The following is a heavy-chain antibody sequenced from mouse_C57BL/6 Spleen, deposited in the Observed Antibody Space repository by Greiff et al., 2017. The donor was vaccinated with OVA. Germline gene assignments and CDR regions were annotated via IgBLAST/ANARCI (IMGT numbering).Heavy chain of an antibody. D-gene: IGHD1-1*01. CDR2: INPNYGTT. CDR3: ARPHYYCSSYDWYFDV. Sequence: VQLQQSGPELVKPGASVKISCKASGYSFTDYNMNWVKQSNGKSLEWIGVINPNYGTTDYNQKFKGKATLTADQSSSTAYMQLNSLTSEDSAVYYCARPHYYCSSYDWYFDVWGTGTTVTVAS. J-gene: IGHJ1*03. V-gene: IGHV1-39*01. CDR1: GYSFTDYN.